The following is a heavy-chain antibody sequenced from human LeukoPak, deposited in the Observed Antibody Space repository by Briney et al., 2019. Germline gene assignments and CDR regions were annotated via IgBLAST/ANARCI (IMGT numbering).Heavy chain of an antibody. CDR2: VYYSGIT. CDR3: ASTGSGSTDF. Sequence: SETLSLTCTVSGYSISRFYWSWIRQPPEKGLEWIGSVYYSGITNYNPSLKSRVTMSVDTSKKQFSLDLNSVTAADTAVYYCASTGSGSTDFWGQGTLVTVSS. V-gene: IGHV4-59*01. D-gene: IGHD1-26*01. CDR1: GYSISRFY. J-gene: IGHJ4*02.